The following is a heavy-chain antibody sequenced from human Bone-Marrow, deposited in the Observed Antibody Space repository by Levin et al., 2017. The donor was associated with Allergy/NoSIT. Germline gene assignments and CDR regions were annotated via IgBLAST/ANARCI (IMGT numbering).Heavy chain of an antibody. CDR1: GGSISSGDYY. CDR2: IYYSGST. Sequence: HSQTLSLTCTVSGGSISSGDYYWSWIRQPPGKGLEWIGYIYYSGSTYYNPSLKSRVTISVDTSKNQFSLKLSSVTAADTAVYYCARLSRYQLRQYNWFDPWGQGTLVTVSS. V-gene: IGHV4-30-4*01. J-gene: IGHJ5*02. CDR3: ARLSRYQLRQYNWFDP. D-gene: IGHD2-2*01.